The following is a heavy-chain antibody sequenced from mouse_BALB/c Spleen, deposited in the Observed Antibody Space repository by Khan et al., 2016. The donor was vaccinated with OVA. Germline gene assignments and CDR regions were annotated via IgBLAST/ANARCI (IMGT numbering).Heavy chain of an antibody. D-gene: IGHD2-3*01. J-gene: IGHJ2*01. CDR2: INSNGGST. V-gene: IGHV5-6-3*01. CDR1: GFTFNNYG. CDR3: SSDGYYEAYFDY. Sequence: EVELVESGGGLVQPGGSLKLSCAASGFTFNNYGMSWVRQTPDKRLELVATINSNGGSTYSSDSVKVRFTISRDNGKYTLYLQMSMLKSEDTAMYYCSSDGYYEAYFDYWGQGTTVTVSS.